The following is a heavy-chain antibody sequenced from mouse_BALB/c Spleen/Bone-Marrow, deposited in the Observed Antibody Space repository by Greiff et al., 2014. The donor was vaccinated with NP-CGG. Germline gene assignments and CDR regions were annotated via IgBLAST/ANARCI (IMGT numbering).Heavy chain of an antibody. J-gene: IGHJ4*01. CDR2: IYPGDGDT. D-gene: IGHD3-1*01. Sequence: VKLVESGAELVRPGSSVKISWKASGYAFSSYWMDWVKQRPGQGLEWIGQIYPGDGDTNYNGKFKGKATLTADKSSSTAYMQLSSLTSEDSAVYFCARNSGAMDYWGQGTSVTVSS. CDR3: ARNSGAMDY. CDR1: GYAFSSYW. V-gene: IGHV1-80*01.